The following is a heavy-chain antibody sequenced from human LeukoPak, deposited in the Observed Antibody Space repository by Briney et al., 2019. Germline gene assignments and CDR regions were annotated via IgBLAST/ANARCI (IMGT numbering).Heavy chain of an antibody. D-gene: IGHD4-17*01. CDR1: GGSISSNNW. CDR3: ATSTVTTGDLDY. CDR2: ISRSGST. V-gene: IGHV4-4*02. Sequence: PSETLSLTCAVSGGSISSNNWWTWVRQPPGKGLEWIGEISRSGSTNYNPSLKSRVTISVDKSKNQFSLKLSSVTAADTAVYYCATSTVTTGDLDYWGQGTLVTVSS. J-gene: IGHJ4*02.